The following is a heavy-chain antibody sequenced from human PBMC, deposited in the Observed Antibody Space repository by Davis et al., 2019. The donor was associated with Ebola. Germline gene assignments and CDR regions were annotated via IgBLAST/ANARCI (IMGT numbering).Heavy chain of an antibody. Sequence: GGSLRLSCKGSGYSFTSYWIGWVRQLPGKGLEWMGIIYPGDSDTRYSPSFQGQVTISADKSISTAYLQWSSLKASDTAMYYRARLFIAADNWGQGTLVTVPS. J-gene: IGHJ4*02. CDR1: GYSFTSYW. D-gene: IGHD6-13*01. CDR2: IYPGDSDT. CDR3: ARLFIAADN. V-gene: IGHV5-51*01.